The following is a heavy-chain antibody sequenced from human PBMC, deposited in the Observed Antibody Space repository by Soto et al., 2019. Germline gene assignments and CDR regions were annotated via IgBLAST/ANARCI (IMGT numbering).Heavy chain of an antibody. CDR1: GFTFSSYS. CDR2: ISSSSSYI. V-gene: IGHV3-21*01. J-gene: IGHJ4*02. CDR3: ARRFGSIAASYYFDY. Sequence: EVQLVESGGGLVKPGGSLRLSCAASGFTFSSYSMNWVRQAPGKGPEWVSSISSSSSYIYYADSVKGRFTISRDNAKNSLYLQMNSLRAEDTAVYYCARRFGSIAASYYFDYWGQGTLVTVSS. D-gene: IGHD6-6*01.